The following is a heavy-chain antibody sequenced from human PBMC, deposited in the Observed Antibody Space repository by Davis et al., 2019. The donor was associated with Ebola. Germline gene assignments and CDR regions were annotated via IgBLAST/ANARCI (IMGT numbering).Heavy chain of an antibody. CDR3: ARDREAAAAGYYGMDV. CDR1: EYTFTSYD. J-gene: IGHJ6*04. CDR2: MNPKSGNT. V-gene: IGHV1-8*01. Sequence: ASVKVSCKASEYTFTSYDINWVRQATGQGLEWVGWMNPKSGNTGYAEKFQGRVTMTRNTSISTAYMDLSRLISDDTAVYYCARDREAAAAGYYGMDVWGKGTAVTVSS. D-gene: IGHD6-13*01.